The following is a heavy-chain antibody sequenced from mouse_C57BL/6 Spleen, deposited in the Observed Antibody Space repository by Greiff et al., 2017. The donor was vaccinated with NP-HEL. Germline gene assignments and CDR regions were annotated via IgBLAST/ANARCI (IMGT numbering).Heavy chain of an antibody. CDR3: ARSVYYDYGYWYFDV. Sequence: QVQLQQSGAELVKPGASVKISCKASGYAFSSYWMNWVKQRPGKGLEWIGQIYPGDGDTNYNGKFKGKATLTAGKSSSTAYMQLSSLTSEDSAVYFCARSVYYDYGYWYFDVWGTGTTVTVSS. CDR1: GYAFSSYW. J-gene: IGHJ1*03. V-gene: IGHV1-80*01. CDR2: IYPGDGDT. D-gene: IGHD2-4*01.